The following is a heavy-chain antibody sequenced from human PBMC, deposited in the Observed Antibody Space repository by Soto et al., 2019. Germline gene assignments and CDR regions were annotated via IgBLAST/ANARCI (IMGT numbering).Heavy chain of an antibody. CDR1: GFTFSSYG. CDR2: ISYDGSNK. J-gene: IGHJ6*02. Sequence: GGSLRLSCAASGFTFSSYGMHWVRQAPGKGLESVAVISYDGSNKYYADSVKGRFTISRDNSKNTLYLQMNSLRAEDTAVYYCAKDYYDYVWGSYRFYYYYGMDVWGQGTTVTVSS. CDR3: AKDYYDYVWGSYRFYYYYGMDV. V-gene: IGHV3-30*18. D-gene: IGHD3-16*02.